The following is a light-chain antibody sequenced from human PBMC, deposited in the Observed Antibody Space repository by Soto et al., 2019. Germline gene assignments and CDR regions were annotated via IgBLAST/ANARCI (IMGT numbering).Light chain of an antibody. Sequence: DIVMTQTPLSLRVTLGQPASISCSSSQSPVDGDGITSLSWLHQGPGQPPRLLIYKVSNRFSGVPDRFSGSGAGTDFTLKINTVEAEDVGVYYCMQDALYSQFGQGTK. V-gene: IGKV2-24*01. CDR1: QSPVDGDGITS. J-gene: IGKJ1*01. CDR2: KVS. CDR3: MQDALYSQ.